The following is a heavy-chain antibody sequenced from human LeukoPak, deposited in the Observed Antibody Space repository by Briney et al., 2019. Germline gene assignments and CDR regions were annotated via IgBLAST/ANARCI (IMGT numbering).Heavy chain of an antibody. CDR1: GFIVSTKH. D-gene: IGHD6-25*01. V-gene: IGHV3-53*01. CDR2: IYDGGAT. J-gene: IGHJ4*02. CDR3: ATLSRAQRV. Sequence: AGGFLRLSCAASGFIVSTKHVIWVRQAPGKGLEWVSFIYDGGATYYADSVKGRFLLSRDISNNTVYLQMNNLRAEDTALYYCATLSRAQRVWGQGTLVTVSS.